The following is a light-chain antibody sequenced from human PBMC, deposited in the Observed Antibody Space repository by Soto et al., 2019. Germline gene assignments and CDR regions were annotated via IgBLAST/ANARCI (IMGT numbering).Light chain of an antibody. CDR1: SSDVGGYNY. J-gene: IGLJ1*01. CDR2: EVS. CDR3: SSYTSSSTPPYV. V-gene: IGLV2-14*01. Sequence: ALTQPASVSGSPGQSITISCTGTSSDVGGYNYVSWYQQHPGKAPKLMIYEVSNRPSGVSNRFSGSKSGNTASLTISGLQAEDEADYYCSSYTSSSTPPYVFGTGTKVTVL.